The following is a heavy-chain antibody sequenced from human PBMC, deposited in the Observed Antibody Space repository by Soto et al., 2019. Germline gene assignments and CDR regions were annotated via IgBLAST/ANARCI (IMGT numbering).Heavy chain of an antibody. Sequence: GASVTVSCTTSGYTFTNYGIIWVRQATGQGLEWMGWINPISGGTNYAQKFQGWVTMTRDTSISTAYMELSRLRSDDTAVYYCASGPGIMANIDYWGQGTLVTVSS. J-gene: IGHJ4*02. CDR3: ASGPGIMANIDY. D-gene: IGHD3-16*01. CDR2: INPISGGT. CDR1: GYTFTNYG. V-gene: IGHV1-2*04.